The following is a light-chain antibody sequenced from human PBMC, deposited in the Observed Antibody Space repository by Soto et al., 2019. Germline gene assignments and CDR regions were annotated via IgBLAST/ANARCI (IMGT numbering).Light chain of an antibody. V-gene: IGKV3-20*01. CDR1: QSISSSY. CDR3: QQYSSTFWT. CDR2: GAS. Sequence: EIVLTRSPGTLSLSPGERATLSCRASQSISSSYLAWYQQKPGQAPRLLVYGASSRATGIPDRFSGSGSGTDFTLTISRLEPEDFALYYCQQYSSTFWTFGQGTKVDIK. J-gene: IGKJ1*01.